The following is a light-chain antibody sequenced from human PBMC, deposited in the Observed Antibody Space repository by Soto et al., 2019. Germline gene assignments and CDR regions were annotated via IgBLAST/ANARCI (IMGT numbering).Light chain of an antibody. CDR2: MAS. V-gene: IGKV1-5*03. CDR3: QHSDTHLT. CDR1: QSISTW. J-gene: IGKJ4*01. Sequence: DIQMTQSPSTLSASVGDRVTITCRASQSISTWLPWYQQKPGKAPNLLIFMASNLESGVPSRISGSGSATVFPLIISSLQHDDFATYYWQHSDTHLTFGGGTKVEIK.